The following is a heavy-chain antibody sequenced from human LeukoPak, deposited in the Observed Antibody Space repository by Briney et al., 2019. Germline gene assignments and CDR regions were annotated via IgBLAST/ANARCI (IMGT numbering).Heavy chain of an antibody. CDR1: GGSIRSGGYY. V-gene: IGHV4-31*03. D-gene: IGHD4-11*01. J-gene: IGHJ5*02. CDR3: ARGASNYGSFWFDP. Sequence: SQTLSLTCTVSGGSIRSGGYYWSWIRQHPGKGLEWIGNIYYSGSTSYNPSLKSRVTISVDTSKNQFSLKLNSVTAPDTAVYYCARGASNYGSFWFDPWGQGTLVTVSS. CDR2: IYYSGST.